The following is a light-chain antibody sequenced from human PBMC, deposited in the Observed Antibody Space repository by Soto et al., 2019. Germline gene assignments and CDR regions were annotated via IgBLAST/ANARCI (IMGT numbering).Light chain of an antibody. CDR1: QSVSSSY. CDR3: QQYLTSPKT. CDR2: AAS. V-gene: IGKV3-20*01. J-gene: IGKJ1*01. Sequence: EIVLTQSPGTLSLSPGERATLSFRASQSVSSSYLAWYQQKPAQAPRLLIYAASRRAPGIPERFSGSGSGTDFTLTISRLEPEDFAVYYCQQYLTSPKTFGQGTKVDI.